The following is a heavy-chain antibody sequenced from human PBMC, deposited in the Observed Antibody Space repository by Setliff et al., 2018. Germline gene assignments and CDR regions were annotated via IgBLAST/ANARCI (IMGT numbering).Heavy chain of an antibody. J-gene: IGHJ5*02. CDR1: GYSISSGYY. Sequence: SENLSLTCAVSGYSISSGYYWGWIRQPPGKGLEWIGSIYHSGSTYYNPSLKSRVTISVDTSKNQFSLKLSSVTAADTAVYYCARRNGEKLDPWGQGTLVTVSS. V-gene: IGHV4-38-2*01. CDR2: IYHSGST. CDR3: ARRNGEKLDP.